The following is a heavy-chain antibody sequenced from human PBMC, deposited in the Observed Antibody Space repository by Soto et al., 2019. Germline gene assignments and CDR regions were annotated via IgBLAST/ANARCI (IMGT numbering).Heavy chain of an antibody. CDR2: ITPVLDMA. V-gene: IGHV1-69*02. D-gene: IGHD3-16*01. CDR3: ARAISSGGRFSGMDV. CDR1: GGTFSSNT. Sequence: ASVKVSCKASGGTFSSNTLSWVRQAPGQGLEWMGRITPVLDMADYEQKIQDRLTITADKSTTTVYMELGSLRSEDTAIYYCARAISSGGRFSGMDVWGQGTTVTVSS. J-gene: IGHJ6*02.